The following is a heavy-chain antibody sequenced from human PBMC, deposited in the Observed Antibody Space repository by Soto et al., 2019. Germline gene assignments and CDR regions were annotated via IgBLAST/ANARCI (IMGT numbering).Heavy chain of an antibody. D-gene: IGHD6-13*01. CDR2: IRPTDIP. V-gene: IGHV3-72*01. Sequence: GGSLRLSCVVSGFIFSDHHMDWVRQAPGEGLQWVARIRPTDIPEYAASVKDRFTVSRDNSRNSLFLQMNSLKTEDTAMYFCVRTVRRGSFWYSDSWGQGTLVTVSS. CDR1: GFIFSDHH. CDR3: VRTVRRGSFWYSDS. J-gene: IGHJ5*01.